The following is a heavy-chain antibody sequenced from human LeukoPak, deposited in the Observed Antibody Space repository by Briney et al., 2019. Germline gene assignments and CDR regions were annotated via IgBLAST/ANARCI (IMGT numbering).Heavy chain of an antibody. CDR3: ERPVSGSSGWYYNY. D-gene: IGHD6-19*01. CDR1: GYSLSSAYY. J-gene: IGHJ4*02. V-gene: IGHV4-38-2*01. CDR2: IYHSGST. Sequence: PSETLSLTSAVSGYSLSSAYYWGWNPPPPGKGLEWIGSIYHSGSTYYNPSLKSRVTISVDTAKNQFSLKLRSVTAAEAAVYYCERPVSGSSGWYYNYWGQGTMVVVSS.